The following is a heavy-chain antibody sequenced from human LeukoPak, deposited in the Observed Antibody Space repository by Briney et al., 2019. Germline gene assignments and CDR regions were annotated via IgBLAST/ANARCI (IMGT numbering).Heavy chain of an antibody. V-gene: IGHV3-74*01. Sequence: GGSLRLSCVASGFTFSSYWMHWVRQDPRKGLVWVSRINGDGRNINYADSVRGRFTISRDNAKNTLYLQMNTLRAEDTAVYYCAREVLGSYYEGLYYYYYMDVWGKGTTVTVSS. CDR3: AREVLGSYYEGLYYYYYMDV. CDR2: INGDGRNI. D-gene: IGHD3-10*01. CDR1: GFTFSSYW. J-gene: IGHJ6*03.